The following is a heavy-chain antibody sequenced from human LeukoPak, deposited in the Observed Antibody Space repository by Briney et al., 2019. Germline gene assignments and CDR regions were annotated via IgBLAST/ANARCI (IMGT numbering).Heavy chain of an antibody. V-gene: IGHV3-23*01. J-gene: IGHJ4*02. CDR2: ISGSGGST. CDR1: GFTFSNYG. D-gene: IGHD3-10*01. Sequence: GGSLRLSCAASGFTFSNYGMSWVRQAPGKGLEWVSAISGSGGSTNYADSVKGRFTISRDNAKNSLYLQMNSLRAEDTAVYYCARMRSGSALDYWGQGTLVTVSS. CDR3: ARMRSGSALDY.